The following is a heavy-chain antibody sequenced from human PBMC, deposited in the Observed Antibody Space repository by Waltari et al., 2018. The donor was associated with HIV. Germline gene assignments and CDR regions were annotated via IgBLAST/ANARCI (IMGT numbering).Heavy chain of an antibody. V-gene: IGHV4-61*01. CDR3: ARDRGASDI. D-gene: IGHD6-25*01. CDR1: GGSLSSGRYY. J-gene: IGHJ3*02. Sequence: QVQLQESGPGLLKPSETPSLTCNVSGGSLSSGRYYWSWIRQAPGKGLEWVGYVHYSGATSYNPSLRSRVTISLDMSKTRFSLRLTSVTAADTALYFCARDRGASDIWGQGIMVTVSS. CDR2: VHYSGAT.